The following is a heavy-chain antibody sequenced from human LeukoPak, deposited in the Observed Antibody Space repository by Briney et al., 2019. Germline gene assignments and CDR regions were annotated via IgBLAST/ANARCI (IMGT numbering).Heavy chain of an antibody. D-gene: IGHD3-10*01. J-gene: IGHJ4*02. Sequence: SETLSLTCTVSGGSISSYYWSWIRQPAGKGLEWIGRIYTSGSTNYNPSLKSRATMSVDTSKNQFSLKLSSVTAADTAVYYCAREVYYYGSGSYFNYWGQGTLVTVSS. CDR3: AREVYYYGSGSYFNY. CDR2: IYTSGST. V-gene: IGHV4-4*07. CDR1: GGSISSYY.